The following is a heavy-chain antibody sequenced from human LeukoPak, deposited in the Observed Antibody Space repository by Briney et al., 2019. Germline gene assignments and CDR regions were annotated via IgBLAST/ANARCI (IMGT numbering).Heavy chain of an antibody. V-gene: IGHV3-9*01. CDR2: ISWNSGSI. CDR1: GFTFDDYA. D-gene: IGHD2-15*01. J-gene: IGHJ3*02. Sequence: GGSLRLSCAASGFTFDDYAMHWVRQAPGKGLEWVSGISWNSGSIGYADSVKGRFTISRDNAKNSLYLQMNSLRAEDTALYYCAKGGRRSLLGAFDIWGQGTMVTVSS. CDR3: AKGGRRSLLGAFDI.